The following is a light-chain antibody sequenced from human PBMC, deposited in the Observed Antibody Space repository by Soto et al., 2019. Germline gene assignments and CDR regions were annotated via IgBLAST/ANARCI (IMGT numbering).Light chain of an antibody. J-gene: IGLJ2*01. V-gene: IGLV4-69*01. Sequence: QPVLTQSPSASASLGASVKLTCTLSSGYSSYAIAWHRQQPEKGPRYLMKVNNDGSHIKGDGIPDRFSGSSSGAERYLTISSLQSEDEADYYCQTWGAGTHVAFGGGTKVTVL. CDR1: SGYSSYA. CDR3: QTWGAGTHVA. CDR2: VNNDGSH.